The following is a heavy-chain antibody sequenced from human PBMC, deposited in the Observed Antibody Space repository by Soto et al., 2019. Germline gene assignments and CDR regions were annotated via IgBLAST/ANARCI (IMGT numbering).Heavy chain of an antibody. CDR1: GGSFSGYY. CDR3: ARGLGHYVWSNKVYYFDY. J-gene: IGHJ4*02. Sequence: SETLSLTCAVYGGSFSGYYWSWIRQPPGKGLEWIGEINHSGSTNYNPSLKSRVTISVDTSKNQFSLKLSSVTAADTAVYYCARGLGHYVWSNKVYYFDYWGQGTLVTVSS. V-gene: IGHV4-34*01. CDR2: INHSGST. D-gene: IGHD3-16*01.